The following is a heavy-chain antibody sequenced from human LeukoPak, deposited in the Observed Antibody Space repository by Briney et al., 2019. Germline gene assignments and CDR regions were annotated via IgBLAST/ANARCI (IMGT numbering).Heavy chain of an antibody. J-gene: IGHJ6*03. CDR2: INPSGGST. CDR1: GYTFTSYY. Sequence: GASVKVSCKSSGYTFTSYYMHWVRQAPGLGLEWMGMINPSGGSTRYAQKFQGRVTMTRDTSTSTVYMELSSLRSEYTAVYYCARETNYYDSSGNPYMDVWGKGTTVTISS. CDR3: ARETNYYDSSGNPYMDV. D-gene: IGHD3-22*01. V-gene: IGHV1-46*01.